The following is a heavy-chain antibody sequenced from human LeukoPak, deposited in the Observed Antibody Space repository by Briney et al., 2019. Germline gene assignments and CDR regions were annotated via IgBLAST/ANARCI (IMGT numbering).Heavy chain of an antibody. CDR3: ARAGPYWPRAFETCFDY. Sequence: GGSLRLSCAASGFTFRSYSMNWVRQAPGKGLEWVSSIGSSHNYIYYADSVKGRFIISRDNAKNSLYLQMNSLRAEDTAFYYCARAGPYWPRAFETCFDYWGQGTLVTVSS. V-gene: IGHV3-21*04. D-gene: IGHD2-8*02. CDR2: IGSSHNYI. CDR1: GFTFRSYS. J-gene: IGHJ4*02.